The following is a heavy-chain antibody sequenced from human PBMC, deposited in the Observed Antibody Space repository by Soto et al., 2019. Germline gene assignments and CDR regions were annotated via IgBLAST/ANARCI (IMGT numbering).Heavy chain of an antibody. CDR3: AKDAYTPIRTTAHDSGGLDH. CDR2: ISRDGNNK. J-gene: IGHJ4*02. Sequence: QVQLVESGGGVVQPGRSLRLSCATSGFTFRFYDMHWVRQPPGKGLEWVAIISRDGNNKDYGDSVKGRFTISRDNSKNTLYLQMNSLRGEDTAVYYCAKDAYTPIRTTAHDSGGLDHWGRGTLVTVSS. V-gene: IGHV3-30*18. CDR1: GFTFRFYD. D-gene: IGHD4-4*01.